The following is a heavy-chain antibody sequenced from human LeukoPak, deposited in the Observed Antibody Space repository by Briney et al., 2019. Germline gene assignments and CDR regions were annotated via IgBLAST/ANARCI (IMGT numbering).Heavy chain of an antibody. V-gene: IGHV3-20*04. J-gene: IGHJ4*02. Sequence: GGSLRLSCAASGFSFDDYGMSWVRQAPGKGLEWVSGINWNGGSTGYADSVKGRFTISRDNAKNSLSLQMNSLRVEDTALYYCARLWFGEFNYFDYWGQGTLVTVSS. CDR1: GFSFDDYG. CDR2: INWNGGST. CDR3: ARLWFGEFNYFDY. D-gene: IGHD3-10*01.